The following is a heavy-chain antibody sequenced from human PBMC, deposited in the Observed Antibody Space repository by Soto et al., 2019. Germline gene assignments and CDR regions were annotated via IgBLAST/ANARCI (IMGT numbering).Heavy chain of an antibody. CDR2: IYPGDSDT. CDR3: ARGLTHVATTEYYFDY. Sequence: PGESLKISCKGSGYSFTSYWIGWVRQMPGKGLEWMGIIYPGDSDTRYSPSFQGQVTISADKSISTAYLQWSSLKASDTAMYYCARGLTHVATTEYYFDYWGQGTLVTVSS. J-gene: IGHJ4*02. CDR1: GYSFTSYW. V-gene: IGHV5-51*01. D-gene: IGHD5-12*01.